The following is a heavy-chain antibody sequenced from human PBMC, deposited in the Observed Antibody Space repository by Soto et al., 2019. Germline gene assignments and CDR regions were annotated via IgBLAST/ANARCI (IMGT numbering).Heavy chain of an antibody. D-gene: IGHD1-7*01. CDR1: GGTFSSYA. CDR3: AKRGYPFDWNYSHWFDP. V-gene: IGHV1-69*01. J-gene: IGHJ5*02. Sequence: QVQLVQSGAEVKKPGSSVKVSCKASGGTFSSYAISWVRQAPGQGLEWMGGIIPIFGTANYAQKFQGRVTITADESTSTAYMELSSLRSEDTAVYYCAKRGYPFDWNYSHWFDPWGQGTLVTVSS. CDR2: IIPIFGTA.